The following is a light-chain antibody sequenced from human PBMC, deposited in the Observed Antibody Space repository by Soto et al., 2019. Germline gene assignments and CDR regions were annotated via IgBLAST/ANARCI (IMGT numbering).Light chain of an antibody. Sequence: DLQMTQSPSSLSASVGDRVTITCQASRDISVYLNWYQQKPGKPPKLLVYDASNLQTGVPSRFGGSEPGTHFTFSISSLQPEDIATDYCQQYDNFPPYTFGRGTKLEIK. CDR3: QQYDNFPPYT. CDR2: DAS. CDR1: RDISVY. V-gene: IGKV1-33*01. J-gene: IGKJ2*01.